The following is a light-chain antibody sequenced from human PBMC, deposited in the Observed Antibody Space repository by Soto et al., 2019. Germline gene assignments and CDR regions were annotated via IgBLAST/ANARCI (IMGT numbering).Light chain of an antibody. CDR1: QGISGW. CDR3: QQTNTFPLS. J-gene: IGKJ3*01. V-gene: IGKV1-12*01. Sequence: DIQMTQSPSFVSASVGDRVTITCRASQGISGWLAWYQQKPGKAPNLLMYAASTLQNGVPSRFSGSGSGTAVTLTISSLQPEEFATYYCQQTNTFPLSFGPVTNVD. CDR2: AAS.